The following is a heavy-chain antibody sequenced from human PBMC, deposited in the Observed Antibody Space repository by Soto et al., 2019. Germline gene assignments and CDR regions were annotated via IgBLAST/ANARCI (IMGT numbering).Heavy chain of an antibody. CDR2: IIPILGIA. Sequence: QVQLVQSGAEVKKPGSSVKVSCKDSGGTFSSYTISWVRQAPGQGLEWMGRIIPILGIANYAQKFQGRVTITADKSTSTADMELSSLRSEDTAVYYCAREGGYCSGGSCYSLYWGQGTLVTVSS. CDR3: AREGGYCSGGSCYSLY. V-gene: IGHV1-69*08. CDR1: GGTFSSYT. D-gene: IGHD2-15*01. J-gene: IGHJ4*02.